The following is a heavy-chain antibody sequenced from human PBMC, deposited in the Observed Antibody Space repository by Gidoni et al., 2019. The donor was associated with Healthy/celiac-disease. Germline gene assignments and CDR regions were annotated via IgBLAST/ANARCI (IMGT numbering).Heavy chain of an antibody. D-gene: IGHD3-10*01. CDR1: GGTFSSSA. CDR2: IIPIFGTA. Sequence: QVQLVQSGAEVKKPGSSVTVSCKASGGTFSSSAISWVRQAPGQGLEWMGGIIPIFGTASYAQKFQGRVTITADESTSTAYMELSSLRAEDTAVYYCARSPSGSYYTILDYYYDMDVWGKGTTVTVSS. J-gene: IGHJ6*03. V-gene: IGHV1-69*01. CDR3: ARSPSGSYYTILDYYYDMDV.